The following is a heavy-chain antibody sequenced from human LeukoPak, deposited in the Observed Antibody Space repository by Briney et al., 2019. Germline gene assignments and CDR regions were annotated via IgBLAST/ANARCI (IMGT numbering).Heavy chain of an antibody. J-gene: IGHJ5*02. CDR3: ARVALYSRNNWFDP. CDR1: GGSISSGGYY. V-gene: IGHV4-31*03. Sequence: ASETLSLTCTVSGGSISSGGYYWSWIRQHPGKGLEWIGYIYYSGSIYYNPSLKSRVTISVDTSKNQFSLKLSSVTAADTAVYYCARVALYSRNNWFDPWGQGTLVTVSS. CDR2: IYYSGSI. D-gene: IGHD6-13*01.